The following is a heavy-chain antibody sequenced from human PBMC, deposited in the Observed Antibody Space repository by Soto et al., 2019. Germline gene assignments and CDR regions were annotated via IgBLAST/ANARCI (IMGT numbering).Heavy chain of an antibody. CDR2: IYYSGST. CDR1: GGSVSSGSYY. J-gene: IGHJ4*02. V-gene: IGHV4-61*01. Sequence: SETLSLTCTVSGGSVSSGSYYWSWIRQPPGKGLEWIGYIYYSGSTNYNPSLKSRVTISVDTSKNQFSLKLSSVTAADTAVYYCAAPLSGSYYLFYDWGQGTLVTVSS. CDR3: AAPLSGSYYLFYD. D-gene: IGHD1-26*01.